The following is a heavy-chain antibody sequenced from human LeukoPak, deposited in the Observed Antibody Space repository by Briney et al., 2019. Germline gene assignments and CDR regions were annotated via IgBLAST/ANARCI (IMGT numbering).Heavy chain of an antibody. Sequence: ASVKVSCKVSGYTLTELSMHWVRQAPGKGLEWMGGFDPEDGETIYAQKFQGRVTMTEDTSTDTAYMELSSLRSEDTAVHYCATHSCSGGSCYSDYWGQGTLVTVSS. D-gene: IGHD2-15*01. CDR3: ATHSCSGGSCYSDY. CDR2: FDPEDGET. J-gene: IGHJ4*02. V-gene: IGHV1-24*01. CDR1: GYTLTELS.